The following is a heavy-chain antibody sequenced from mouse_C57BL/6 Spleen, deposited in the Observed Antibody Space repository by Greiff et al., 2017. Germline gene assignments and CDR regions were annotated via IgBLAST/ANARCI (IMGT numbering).Heavy chain of an antibody. Sequence: EVQLLQSGGGLVQPGGSLKLSCAASGFTFSDYGMAWVRQAPRKGPEWVAFISNLAYSIYYADTVTGRFTISRENAKNTLYLEMSSLRSENTAMYYCARAGRDSNYYCDYGGQGTTLTVSS. CDR2: ISNLAYSI. CDR1: GFTFSDYG. V-gene: IGHV5-15*01. J-gene: IGHJ2*01. D-gene: IGHD2-5*01. CDR3: ARAGRDSNYYCDY.